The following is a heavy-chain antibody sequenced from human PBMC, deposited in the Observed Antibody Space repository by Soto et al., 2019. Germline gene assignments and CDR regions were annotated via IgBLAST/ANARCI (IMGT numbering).Heavy chain of an antibody. D-gene: IGHD3-9*01. V-gene: IGHV3-53*01. CDR2: IYSGGST. CDR3: ARDRPYYDVLAGYYKGDAFDI. Sequence: EVQLVESGGGLIQPGGSLRLSCAASGFTVSSNYMSWVRQAPGKGLEWVSVIYSGGSTYYADSVKGRFTISRDNSKNTLSLQMNSLRAEDTAVYYCARDRPYYDVLAGYYKGDAFDIWGQGTMVTVSS. J-gene: IGHJ3*02. CDR1: GFTVSSNY.